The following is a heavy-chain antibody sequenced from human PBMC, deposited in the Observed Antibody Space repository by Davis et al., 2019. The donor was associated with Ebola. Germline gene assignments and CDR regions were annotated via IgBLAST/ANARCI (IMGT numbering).Heavy chain of an antibody. J-gene: IGHJ4*02. CDR2: ISSSSSYI. CDR1: GFTFSSYA. Sequence: GESLKISCAASGFTFSSYAMSWVRQAPGKGLEWVSAISSSSSYIYYADSVKGRFTISRDNAKNSLYLQMNSLRAEDTAVYYCARDREYYGSGSIGYWGQGTLVTVSS. CDR3: ARDREYYGSGSIGY. D-gene: IGHD3-10*01. V-gene: IGHV3-21*01.